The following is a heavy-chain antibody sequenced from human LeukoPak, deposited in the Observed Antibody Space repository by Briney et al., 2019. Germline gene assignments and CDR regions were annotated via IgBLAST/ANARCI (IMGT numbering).Heavy chain of an antibody. J-gene: IGHJ4*02. CDR2: ISGYNGST. Sequence: ASVTVSCKASGYTFTNYGISWVRQAPGQGLEWMGWISGYNGSTNDAQKLQGRVTMTTDTSTSTAYMELRSLRSDDTAVYYCARFDYSLDYYGSGSYSDYWGQGTLVTVSS. CDR1: GYTFTNYG. D-gene: IGHD3-10*01. V-gene: IGHV1-18*01. CDR3: ARFDYSLDYYGSGSYSDY.